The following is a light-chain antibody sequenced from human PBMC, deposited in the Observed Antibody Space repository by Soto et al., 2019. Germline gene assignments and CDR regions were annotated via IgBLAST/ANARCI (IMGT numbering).Light chain of an antibody. J-gene: IGLJ1*01. CDR3: QTRGTGIRV. CDR2: VNSDGSH. Sequence: QLVLTQSPSASASLGASVKLTCTLSSGHSNYAIAWHQQQPEKGPRYLMKVNSDGSHRKGDGIPDRFSGSRSGAQRYLTISSLQSEDEADYYRQTRGTGIRVFGTGTKVTVL. CDR1: SGHSNYA. V-gene: IGLV4-69*01.